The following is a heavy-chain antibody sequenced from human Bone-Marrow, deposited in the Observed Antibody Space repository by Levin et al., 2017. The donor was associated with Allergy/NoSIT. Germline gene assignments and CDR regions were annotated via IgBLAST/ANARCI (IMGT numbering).Heavy chain of an antibody. Sequence: GGSLRLSCAASGFAVSSSYMSWVRQAPGKGLEWVSVIYTGSSTYYADSVKGRFTISRDNSRNTVFLQMDSLRAEDTAVYYCTRDPVTTSGYGMDVWGQGTTVTVSS. D-gene: IGHD4-11*01. CDR1: GFAVSSSY. V-gene: IGHV3-53*01. CDR3: TRDPVTTSGYGMDV. CDR2: IYTGSST. J-gene: IGHJ6*02.